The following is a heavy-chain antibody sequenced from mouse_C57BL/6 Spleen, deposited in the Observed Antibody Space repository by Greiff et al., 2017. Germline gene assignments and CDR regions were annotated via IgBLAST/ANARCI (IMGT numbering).Heavy chain of an antibody. D-gene: IGHD1-1*01. CDR3: ARHDLSYYYGSSLYAMDY. CDR1: GYTFTEYT. J-gene: IGHJ4*01. CDR2: FYPGSGSI. V-gene: IGHV1-62-2*01. Sequence: QVQLKESGAELVKPGASVKLSCKASGYTFTEYTIHWVKQRSGQGLEWIGWFYPGSGSIKYNEKFKDKATLTADKSSSTVYMELSRLTSEDSAVYFCARHDLSYYYGSSLYAMDYWGQGTSVTVSS.